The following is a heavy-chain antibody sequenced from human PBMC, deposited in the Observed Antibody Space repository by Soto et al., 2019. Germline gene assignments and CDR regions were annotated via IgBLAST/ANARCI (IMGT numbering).Heavy chain of an antibody. CDR1: GGSISSGDYY. Sequence: PSETLYLTCTVSGGSISSGDYYWSWIRQPPGKGLEWIGYIYYSGSTYYNPSLKSRVTISVDTSKNQFSLKLSSVTAADTAVYYCARGRVGSSWYFGKLLGVFAFDILGQGTMVTGSS. CDR3: ARGRVGSSWYFGKLLGVFAFDI. J-gene: IGHJ3*02. D-gene: IGHD6-13*01. V-gene: IGHV4-30-4*01. CDR2: IYYSGST.